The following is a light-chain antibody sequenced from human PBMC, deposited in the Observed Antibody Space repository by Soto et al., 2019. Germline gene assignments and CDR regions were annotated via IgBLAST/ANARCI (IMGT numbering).Light chain of an antibody. V-gene: IGKV3-15*01. CDR3: QQYNNWPSIT. CDR1: QSVSIN. CDR2: GAS. Sequence: EIVMTQSPATLSVSPGAGVTLSCRASQSVSINLAWYQQKPGQAPRLLIYGASTRATGIPARFSGSGSGTEFTLTISSLQSEDFAVYYCQQYNNWPSITFGQGTRLEIK. J-gene: IGKJ5*01.